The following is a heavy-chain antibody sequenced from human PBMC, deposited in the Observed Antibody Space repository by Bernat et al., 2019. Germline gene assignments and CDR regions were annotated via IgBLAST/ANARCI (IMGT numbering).Heavy chain of an antibody. Sequence: EVQLLESGGGLVQPGGSLRLSCAASGFTFSSHDINWVRQAPGKGPEWVSGISGNGGRTYYADSVKGRFTISRDNSKNTLYLQMSSLRVEDTAVYYCAKVTWSGDRRDWGQGTLVTVSS. CDR3: AKVTWSGDRRD. J-gene: IGHJ4*02. CDR2: ISGNGGRT. D-gene: IGHD7-27*01. V-gene: IGHV3-23*01. CDR1: GFTFSSHD.